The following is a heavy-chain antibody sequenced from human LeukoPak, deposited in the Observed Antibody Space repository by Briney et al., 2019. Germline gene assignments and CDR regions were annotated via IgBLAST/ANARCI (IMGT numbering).Heavy chain of an antibody. D-gene: IGHD3-22*01. CDR2: ISSNGGST. V-gene: IGHV3-64*01. J-gene: IGHJ4*02. Sequence: GGSLRLSCVASGFTFSSYAMHWVRQAPGKGLEYVSAISSNGGSTYYANSVKGRFTISRDNSKNTLYLQMGSLRAEDMAVYYCARASQYYYDRWGQGTLVTVSS. CDR3: ARASQYYYDR. CDR1: GFTFSSYA.